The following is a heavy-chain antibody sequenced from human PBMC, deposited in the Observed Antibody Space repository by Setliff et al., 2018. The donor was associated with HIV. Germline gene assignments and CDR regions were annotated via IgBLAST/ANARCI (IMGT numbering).Heavy chain of an antibody. CDR3: ARGPEKIYYYYGMDV. CDR1: GYTFTSYY. J-gene: IGHJ6*02. Sequence: GASVKVSCKASGYTFTSYYMHWVRQAPGQGLEWMGIINPSGGSTSYAQKFQGRVTMTRDTSTSTVYMELSSLRSEDTAVYYCARGPEKIYYYYGMDVWGQGTTVTVSS. V-gene: IGHV1-46*01. CDR2: INPSGGST. D-gene: IGHD2-2*01.